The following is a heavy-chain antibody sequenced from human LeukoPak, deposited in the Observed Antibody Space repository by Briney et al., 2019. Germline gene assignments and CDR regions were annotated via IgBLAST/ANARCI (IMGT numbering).Heavy chain of an antibody. D-gene: IGHD5-18*01. CDR2: IIPILGIA. Sequence: GASVKVSCKASGGTFSSYAISWVRQAPGQGLEWMGRIIPILGIANYAQKFQGRVTITADKSTSTAYLELSRLRAEDTAVYYCAIDGQLWPQILDYWGQGTLVTVSS. CDR1: GGTFSSYA. V-gene: IGHV1-69*04. J-gene: IGHJ4*02. CDR3: AIDGQLWPQILDY.